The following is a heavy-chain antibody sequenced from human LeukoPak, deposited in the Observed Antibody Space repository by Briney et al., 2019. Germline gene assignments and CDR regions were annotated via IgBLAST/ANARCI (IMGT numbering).Heavy chain of an antibody. V-gene: IGHV3-33*01. CDR1: GFTFSSYG. Sequence: PGGSLRLSCAASGFTFSSYGMHWVRQAPGKGLEWVAVIWYDGSNKYYADSVKGRFTISRDNSKNTLYLQMNSLRAEDTAVYYCARVFGGYGAFDNWGQGTLVTVSS. J-gene: IGHJ4*02. D-gene: IGHD5-12*01. CDR3: ARVFGGYGAFDN. CDR2: IWYDGSNK.